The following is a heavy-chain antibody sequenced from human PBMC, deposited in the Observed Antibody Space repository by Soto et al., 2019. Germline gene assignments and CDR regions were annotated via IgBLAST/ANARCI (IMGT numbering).Heavy chain of an antibody. CDR3: ARDKITGLFYY. D-gene: IGHD2-8*02. Sequence: WTWIRQPPGTGLEWIGEINHSGSTNYNPSLKSRVTISVDTSKNQFSLKLTSVTAADTAEYYCARDKITGLFYYWCQGTLVTVSS. V-gene: IGHV4-34*01. CDR2: INHSGST. J-gene: IGHJ4*02.